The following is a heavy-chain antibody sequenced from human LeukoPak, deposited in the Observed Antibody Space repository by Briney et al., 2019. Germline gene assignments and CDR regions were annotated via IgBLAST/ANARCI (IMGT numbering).Heavy chain of an antibody. CDR3: ARQPCGGDCYSDY. D-gene: IGHD2-21*02. CDR2: IYYSGST. J-gene: IGHJ4*02. V-gene: IGHV4-59*08. CDR1: GGSISSYY. Sequence: SETLSLTCTVSGGSISSYYWSWIRQPPGKGLEWIGYIYYSGSTNYNPSLKSRVTISVATSKNQFSLKLSSVTAADTAVYYCARQPCGGDCYSDYWGQGTLVTVSS.